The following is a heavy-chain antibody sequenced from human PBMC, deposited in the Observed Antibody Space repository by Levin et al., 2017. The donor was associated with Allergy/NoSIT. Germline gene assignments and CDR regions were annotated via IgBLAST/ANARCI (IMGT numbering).Heavy chain of an antibody. V-gene: IGHV1-69*06. CDR1: GGTFSSYA. CDR2: IIPIFGTA. D-gene: IGHD5-18*01. Sequence: SVKVSCKASGGTFSSYAISWVRQAPGQGLEWMGGIIPIFGTANYAQKFQGRVTITADKSTSTAYMELSSLRSEDTAVYYCARVGYSYGRPNYYDYGMDVWGQGTTVTVSS. J-gene: IGHJ6*02. CDR3: ARVGYSYGRPNYYDYGMDV.